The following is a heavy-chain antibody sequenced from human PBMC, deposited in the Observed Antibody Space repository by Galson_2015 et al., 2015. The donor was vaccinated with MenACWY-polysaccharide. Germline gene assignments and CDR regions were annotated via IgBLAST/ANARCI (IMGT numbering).Heavy chain of an antibody. J-gene: IGHJ5*02. CDR3: ARGGRAVSNRNWFDP. CDR1: GDSITSGGYF. D-gene: IGHD3-16*01. Sequence: TLSLTCTVSGDSITSGGYFWSWIRQHPGKGLEWIASTSYDGGIYYNPSLKSRVTISLDMPKNQFSLWLNSVTAADTAVYYCARGGRAVSNRNWFDPWGQGTLVTVSS. CDR2: TSYDGGI. V-gene: IGHV4-31*03.